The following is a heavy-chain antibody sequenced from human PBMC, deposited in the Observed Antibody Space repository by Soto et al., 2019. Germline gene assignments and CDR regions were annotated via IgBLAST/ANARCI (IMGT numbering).Heavy chain of an antibody. CDR1: GGSISSGGYS. J-gene: IGHJ3*02. D-gene: IGHD5-18*01. V-gene: IGHV4-30-2*01. CDR2: IYHSGST. CDR3: ARVQPDTAMVAALDI. Sequence: QLQLQESGSGLVKPSQTLSLTCAVSGGSISSGGYSWSWIRQPPGKGLEWIGYIYHSGSTYYNPSPRRRFPVSVDRSQTQFSLKLRSVTAADTAVYYCARVQPDTAMVAALDIWGQGTMVTVSS.